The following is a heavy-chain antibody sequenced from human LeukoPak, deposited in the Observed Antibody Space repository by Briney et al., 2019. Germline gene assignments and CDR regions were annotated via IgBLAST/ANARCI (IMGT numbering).Heavy chain of an antibody. V-gene: IGHV4-59*01. Sequence: NPSETLSLTCTVSGGSISSYYWSWIRQPPGKGLEWIGYIYYNGSTNYNPSLKSRVTISVDTSKNQFSLKLSSVTAADTAVYYCAREYCSGGSCYFGYWGQGTLVTVSS. J-gene: IGHJ4*02. CDR1: GGSISSYY. CDR2: IYYNGST. D-gene: IGHD2-15*01. CDR3: AREYCSGGSCYFGY.